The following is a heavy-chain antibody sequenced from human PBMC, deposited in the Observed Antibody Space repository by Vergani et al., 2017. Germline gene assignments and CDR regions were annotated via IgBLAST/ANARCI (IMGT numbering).Heavy chain of an antibody. CDR3: TREYSSPSGRGLDI. V-gene: IGHV3-48*01. D-gene: IGHD6-6*01. CDR1: GFNFSSYT. J-gene: IGHJ3*02. CDR2: VISSSRRQ. Sequence: EVQLVESGGGLVQPGGSLRLSCAASGFNFSSYTMNWVRQAPGKGLEWISYVISSSRRQSYADSVKGRFTVSRDTAKNSLYLQMNSLRAEDTAVYYCTREYSSPSGRGLDIWGQGTMVTVSS.